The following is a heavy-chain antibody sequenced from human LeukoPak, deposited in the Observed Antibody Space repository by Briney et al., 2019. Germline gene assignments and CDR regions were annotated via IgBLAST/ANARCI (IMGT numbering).Heavy chain of an antibody. Sequence: GGSLRLSCEASGFTFSNYGMNWVRQAPGKGLEWVSFTDASGNYIYYGDSVKGRFTISRDNARNLLFLQMNGLRAEDTAVYYCARGRSITLLRGVAMSDGFDIWGQGAMVAVSS. D-gene: IGHD3-10*01. J-gene: IGHJ3*02. CDR1: GFTFSNYG. CDR2: TDASGNYI. V-gene: IGHV3-21*06. CDR3: ARGRSITLLRGVAMSDGFDI.